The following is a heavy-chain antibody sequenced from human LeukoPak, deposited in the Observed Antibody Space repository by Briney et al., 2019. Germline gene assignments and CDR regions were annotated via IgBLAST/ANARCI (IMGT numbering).Heavy chain of an antibody. CDR3: VRLKFYDSTGYSPGYYMDV. CDR1: GGPIISNY. CDR2: IYGSGIT. Sequence: SETLSLTCTVSGGPIISNYWSWIRQSAGTGLQWIGRIYGSGITDYNPSLKSRVTMSLDTSRKQFSLRLTSVTAADTAVYYCVRLKFYDSTGYSPGYYMDVWGKGTTVSVFS. V-gene: IGHV4-4*07. D-gene: IGHD3-22*01. J-gene: IGHJ6*03.